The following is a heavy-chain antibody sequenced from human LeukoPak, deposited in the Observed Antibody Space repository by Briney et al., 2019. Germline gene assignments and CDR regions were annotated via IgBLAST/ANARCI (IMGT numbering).Heavy chain of an antibody. CDR2: ISGNGGST. Sequence: GGSLRLSCAASGFTFSSYVMHWVRQAPGKGLEYVSGISGNGGSTYYANSVEGRFTISRDNSKNSLYLQMNSLRAEDTALYYCAKDMAAYYYSSGNIDYWGQGTLVTVSS. CDR1: GFTFSSYV. J-gene: IGHJ4*02. V-gene: IGHV3-64*01. D-gene: IGHD3-10*01. CDR3: AKDMAAYYYSSGNIDY.